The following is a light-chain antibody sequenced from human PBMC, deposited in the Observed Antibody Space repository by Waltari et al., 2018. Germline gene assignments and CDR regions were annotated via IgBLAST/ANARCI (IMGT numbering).Light chain of an antibody. Sequence: QSVLTQPPSASGSPGQTITISCSGSTSHIVGTDVYWYQHPPGTAPKLPTYKNNRRPSGVSERFSGSKSVTSASLAISGLRSEDEAYYYCATWDDSLSGVFGGGTKLTVL. CDR1: TSHIVGTD. CDR3: ATWDDSLSGV. J-gene: IGLJ3*02. CDR2: KNN. V-gene: IGLV1-47*01.